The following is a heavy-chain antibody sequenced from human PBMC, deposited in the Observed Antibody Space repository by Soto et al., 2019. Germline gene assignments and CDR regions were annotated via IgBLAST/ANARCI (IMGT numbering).Heavy chain of an antibody. J-gene: IGHJ6*02. CDR3: ARDQLELRATYYYYYYGMEL. CDR2: IYYSVST. V-gene: IGHV4-30-4*01. D-gene: IGHD1-1*01. Sequence: SETLSLTCTVSGGSISSGDYYCSWILHPPGKGLEWIGYIYYSVSTYYNPSLKSRVTVSVDTSKNQFSLELSSVTAADTAVYYCARDQLELRATYYYYYYGMELWGQGTTVTVSS. CDR1: GGSISSGDYY.